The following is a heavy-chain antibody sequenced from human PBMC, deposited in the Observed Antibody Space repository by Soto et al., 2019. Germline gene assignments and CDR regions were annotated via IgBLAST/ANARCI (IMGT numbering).Heavy chain of an antibody. Sequence: SETLSLTCTVSGGSISSYYWSWIRQPPGKGLEWIGYIYYSGSTNYNPSLKSRVTISVDTSKNQFSLKLSSVTAADTAVYYCARTDYDILTGYREYYYYYMDVWGKGTTVTVAS. J-gene: IGHJ6*03. CDR3: ARTDYDILTGYREYYYYYMDV. D-gene: IGHD3-9*01. CDR1: GGSISSYY. V-gene: IGHV4-59*01. CDR2: IYYSGST.